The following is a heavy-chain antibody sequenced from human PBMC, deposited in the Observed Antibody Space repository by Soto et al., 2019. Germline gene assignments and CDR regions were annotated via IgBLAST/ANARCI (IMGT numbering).Heavy chain of an antibody. D-gene: IGHD1-1*01. CDR3: ARGGKERFRGSGMDV. V-gene: IGHV1-69*01. CDR2: IISIFGTA. CDR1: GGTFSSYA. Sequence: QVQLVQSGAEVKKPGTSVKVSCKVSGGTFSSYAISWVRQAPGQGLEWMGEIISIFGTAMYAQKFQGRVKIIADESASTAYMELSGLRSDDTAVYYCARGGKERFRGSGMDVWGQGTTVTVSS. J-gene: IGHJ6*02.